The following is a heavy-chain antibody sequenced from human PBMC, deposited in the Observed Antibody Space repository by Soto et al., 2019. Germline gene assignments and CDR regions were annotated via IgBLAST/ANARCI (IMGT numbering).Heavy chain of an antibody. V-gene: IGHV4-39*07. Sequence: PSETLSLTCTVSGGSISSSSYYWGWIRQPPGKGLERIGSIYYSGSTNYNPSLKSRVTISVDTSKNQFSLKLSSVTAAVTAVYYCARNLFGWGIWFDPWGQGTLVTVSS. CDR1: GGSISSSSYY. J-gene: IGHJ5*02. D-gene: IGHD3-10*02. CDR2: IYYSGST. CDR3: ARNLFGWGIWFDP.